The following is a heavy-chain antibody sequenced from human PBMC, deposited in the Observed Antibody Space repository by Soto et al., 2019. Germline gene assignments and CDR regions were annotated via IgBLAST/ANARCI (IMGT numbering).Heavy chain of an antibody. CDR1: GFTFSSYW. CDR3: AREGDYYDSSGYKAVDKFDF. CDR2: INSDGSNT. J-gene: IGHJ4*02. V-gene: IGHV3-74*01. Sequence: EVQLVESGGGLVQPGGSLRLSCAASGFTFSSYWMHWVRQAPGKGLVWVSRINSDGSNTYYADSVKARFTISRDNAKNTLYLQMNSLRAEDTAVYYCAREGDYYDSSGYKAVDKFDFWGQGALVTVSS. D-gene: IGHD3-22*01.